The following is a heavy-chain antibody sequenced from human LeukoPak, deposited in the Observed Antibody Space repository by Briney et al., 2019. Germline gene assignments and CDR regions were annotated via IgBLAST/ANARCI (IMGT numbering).Heavy chain of an antibody. CDR2: LSASGGLT. D-gene: IGHD4-11*01. CDR3: AKGGSSYSEMDY. Sequence: GGSLRLSCAASGYTFSSYAMSCVPHAPGRGLEWVSGLSASGGLTYYSDSVKGRFTISRDNSKNTLYLQMNSLRADDTAVYYCAKGGSSYSEMDYWGQGTLVTVSS. V-gene: IGHV3-23*01. CDR1: GYTFSSYA. J-gene: IGHJ4*02.